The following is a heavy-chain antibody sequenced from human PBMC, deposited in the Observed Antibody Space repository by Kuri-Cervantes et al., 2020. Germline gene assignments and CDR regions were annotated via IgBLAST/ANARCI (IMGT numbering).Heavy chain of an antibody. D-gene: IGHD4-23*01. V-gene: IGHV3-11*01. J-gene: IGHJ4*02. Sequence: GEALKISCAASGFTFSDYYMSWIRQAPGKGLEWVSYISSSSSTIYYADSVKGRFTISRDNAKNTLDLQMSSLRPDDTALYYCAKDYYGGNAFDSWGQGTLVTVSS. CDR2: ISSSSSTI. CDR3: AKDYYGGNAFDS. CDR1: GFTFSDYY.